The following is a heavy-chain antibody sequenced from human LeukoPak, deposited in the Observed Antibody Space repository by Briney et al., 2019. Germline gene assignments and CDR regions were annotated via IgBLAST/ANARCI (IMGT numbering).Heavy chain of an antibody. D-gene: IGHD4-11*01. J-gene: IGHJ6*03. CDR2: IYVGDSDT. CDR3: ARHLLDYSKQGYYYYYMDV. Sequence: GESLKISCKGSGYNFPNYWIGWVRPMPGKGLEWMGIIYVGDSDTRYSPSFQGQVTISADRSIGTAYLQWSSLKASDTAMYYCARHLLDYSKQGYYYYYMDVWGKGTTVTVSS. CDR1: GYNFPNYW. V-gene: IGHV5-51*01.